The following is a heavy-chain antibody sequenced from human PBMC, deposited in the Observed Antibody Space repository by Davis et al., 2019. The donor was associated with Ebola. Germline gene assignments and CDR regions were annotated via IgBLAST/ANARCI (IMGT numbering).Heavy chain of an antibody. CDR2: ISSSSSYI. D-gene: IGHD3-16*02. Sequence: GESLKISCAASGFTFSSYSMNWVRQAPGKGLEWVSSISSSSSYIYYADSVKGRFTISRDNAKNSLYLQMNSLRAEDTAVYYCARDNDYIWGSYRYDYWGQGTLVTVSS. CDR1: GFTFSSYS. J-gene: IGHJ4*02. V-gene: IGHV3-21*01. CDR3: ARDNDYIWGSYRYDY.